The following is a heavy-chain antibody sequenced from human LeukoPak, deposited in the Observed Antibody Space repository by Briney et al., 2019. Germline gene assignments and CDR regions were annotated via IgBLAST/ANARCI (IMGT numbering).Heavy chain of an antibody. CDR3: ARGGDYYGSGSYYSFDY. CDR2: ISAYNGNT. V-gene: IGHV1-18*01. Sequence: ASVKVSCKASGYTFTSYGISWVRQAPGQGLEWMGWISAYNGNTNYAQKLQGRVTMTTDTSTSTAYMELSSLRSEDTAVYYCARGGDYYGSGSYYSFDYWGQGTLVTVSS. J-gene: IGHJ4*02. CDR1: GYTFTSYG. D-gene: IGHD3-10*01.